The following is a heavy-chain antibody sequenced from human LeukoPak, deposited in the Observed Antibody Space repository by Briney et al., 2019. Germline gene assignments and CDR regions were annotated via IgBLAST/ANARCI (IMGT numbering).Heavy chain of an antibody. Sequence: SETLSLTCTVSGYSISSGYYWGWIRQPPGKGLEWIGSIYHSGSTYYNPSLKSRVTISVDTSKSQFSLKLSSVTAADTAVYYCARELVNRFYYDSSLGAFDIWGQGTMVTVSS. D-gene: IGHD3-22*01. CDR3: ARELVNRFYYDSSLGAFDI. V-gene: IGHV4-38-2*02. J-gene: IGHJ3*02. CDR1: GYSISSGYY. CDR2: IYHSGST.